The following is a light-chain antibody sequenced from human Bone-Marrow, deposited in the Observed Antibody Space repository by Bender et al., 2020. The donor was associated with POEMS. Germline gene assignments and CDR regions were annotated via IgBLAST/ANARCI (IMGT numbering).Light chain of an antibody. V-gene: IGLV1-44*01. Sequence: QSVLTQQPSASGTPGQMVTISCSGSSSNIGTNPVNWYQQLPGTAPKLLIYINNQRPSGVPDRFSGSKSGTSASLAISGLQSEDEADYYCAAWEDSLNGWVFGGGTKLTVL. CDR3: AAWEDSLNGWV. CDR1: SSNIGTNP. CDR2: INN. J-gene: IGLJ3*02.